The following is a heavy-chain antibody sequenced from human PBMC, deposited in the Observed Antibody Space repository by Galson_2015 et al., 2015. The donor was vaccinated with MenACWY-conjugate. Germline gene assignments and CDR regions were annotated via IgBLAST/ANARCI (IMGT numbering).Heavy chain of an antibody. CDR3: VKGQGTFYDLLIGYYPPDYYFDY. J-gene: IGHJ4*02. Sequence: SLRLSCAASGFNFGNFAMHWVRQAPGKGLESVSAISSNGGNTYYADSVKGRFTVSRDNSKNTLYLQMSSLGSEDTAAYYCVKGQGTFYDLLIGYYPPDYYFDYWGQGTLVTVSS. CDR2: ISSNGGNT. V-gene: IGHV3-64D*06. D-gene: IGHD3-9*01. CDR1: GFNFGNFA.